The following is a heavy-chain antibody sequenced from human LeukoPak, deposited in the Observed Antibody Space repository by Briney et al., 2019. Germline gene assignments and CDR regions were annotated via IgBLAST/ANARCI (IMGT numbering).Heavy chain of an antibody. D-gene: IGHD1-26*01. J-gene: IGHJ4*02. CDR3: ARRRERRRTDRFDYFDY. CDR2: ISYSGST. CDR1: GGSISSYF. Sequence: SETLSLACTVSGGSISSYFWSWFSQPPGKGLEGIRYISYSGSTNYNPSLKSRITISLDTSKNQFSLKLSSVTAADTAVYYCARRRERRRTDRFDYFDYWGQGALVAVSS. V-gene: IGHV4-59*08.